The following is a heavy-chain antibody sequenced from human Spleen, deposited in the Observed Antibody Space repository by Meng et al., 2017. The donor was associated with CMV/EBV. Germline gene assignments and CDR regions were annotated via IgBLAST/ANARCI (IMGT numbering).Heavy chain of an antibody. CDR2: IYYSGST. CDR3: ARHSGMVRGPFDY. J-gene: IGHJ4*02. Sequence: GSLRLSCAVYGGSFSGYYWGWIRQPPGKGLEWIGSIYYSGSTYYNPSLKSRVTISVDTPKNQFSLKLISVTAADTVVYYCARHSGMVRGPFDYWGQGTLVTVSS. V-gene: IGHV4-39*01. D-gene: IGHD3-10*01. CDR1: GGSFSGYY.